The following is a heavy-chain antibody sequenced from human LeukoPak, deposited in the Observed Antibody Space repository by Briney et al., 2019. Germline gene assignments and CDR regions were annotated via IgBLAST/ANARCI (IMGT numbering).Heavy chain of an antibody. J-gene: IGHJ4*02. V-gene: IGHV1-2*02. CDR3: ARGTIAAAGRLLDY. D-gene: IGHD6-13*01. CDR1: RYTFTGYY. Sequence: ASVKVSCKASRYTFTGYYLHWVRQAPGQGLEWMGWLNPNSGATDYSQSFQGRATMTRDTSISTAYMELSRLRSDDTAVYYCARGTIAAAGRLLDYWGQGTLVTVSS. CDR2: LNPNSGAT.